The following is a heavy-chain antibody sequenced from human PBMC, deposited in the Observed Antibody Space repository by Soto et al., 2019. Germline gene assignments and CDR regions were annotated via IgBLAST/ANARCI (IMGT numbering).Heavy chain of an antibody. CDR3: ARDYMVRGVMRWFDP. Sequence: QVQLQESGPGLVKPSGTLSLTCAVSGGSISSSNWWSWVRQPPGKGLEWIGEIYHSGSTNYNPSLKGRVTTSVDKSKNQFSLKLSSVTAADTAVYYCARDYMVRGVMRWFDPWGQGTLVTVSS. V-gene: IGHV4-4*02. CDR1: GGSISSSNW. D-gene: IGHD3-10*01. J-gene: IGHJ5*02. CDR2: IYHSGST.